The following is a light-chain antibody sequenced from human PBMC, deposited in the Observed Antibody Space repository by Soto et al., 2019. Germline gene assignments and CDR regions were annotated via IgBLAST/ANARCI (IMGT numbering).Light chain of an antibody. V-gene: IGKV3-11*01. Sequence: EIVLTQSPATLSLSPGERATFSCRASQTVGRSLAWYQQKPGQAPRLLISDASNRATGIPARFSGSGSGTDFTLTISSLDSEDFAIYYCQQRYNCPLTFGQGTRLEIK. CDR2: DAS. CDR3: QQRYNCPLT. CDR1: QTVGRS. J-gene: IGKJ5*01.